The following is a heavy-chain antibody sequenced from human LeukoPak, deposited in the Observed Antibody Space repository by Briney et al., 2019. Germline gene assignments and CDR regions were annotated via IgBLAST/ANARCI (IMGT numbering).Heavy chain of an antibody. J-gene: IGHJ6*02. CDR2: IWYDGSNT. CDR3: ARGVTPLDYYYGMDV. D-gene: IGHD2-21*02. CDR1: GFTFSSYG. Sequence: PGGSLRLSCAASGFTFSSYGMHWVRQAPGKGLEWVAVIWYDGSNTYYADSVKGRFTISRDNYKHTLYLQMDSLRAEDTAVYYCARGVTPLDYYYGMDVWGQGTTVTVSS. V-gene: IGHV3-33*01.